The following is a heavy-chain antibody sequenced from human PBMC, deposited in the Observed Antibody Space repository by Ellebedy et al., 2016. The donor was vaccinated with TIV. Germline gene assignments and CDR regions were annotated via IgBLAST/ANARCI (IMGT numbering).Heavy chain of an antibody. Sequence: GESLKISCTASGFTFGDYAVSWFRQAPGKGLEWVSFIRSKPYGETTLYAASVKDRFSISRDDSKSIAYLEMNSLRTEDTAVYYCTRERKITFVRGDAALGAFDIWGQGTMVTVSS. J-gene: IGHJ3*02. CDR3: TRERKITFVRGDAALGAFDI. V-gene: IGHV3-49*03. CDR1: GFTFGDYA. CDR2: IRSKPYGETT. D-gene: IGHD3-10*01.